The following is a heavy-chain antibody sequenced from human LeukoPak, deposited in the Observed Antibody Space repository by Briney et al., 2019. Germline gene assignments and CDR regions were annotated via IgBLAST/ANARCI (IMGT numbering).Heavy chain of an antibody. CDR1: GITFSSYA. V-gene: IGHV3-23*01. J-gene: IGHJ4*02. Sequence: PGGSLRLSCAASGITFSSYAMSWVRRAPGRGLEWVSAISGSGGSTYYADSVKGRFTISRDNSKNTLYLQMNSLRAEDTAVYYCAKAHDFWSGYYAVPYDYWGQGTLVTVSS. CDR3: AKAHDFWSGYYAVPYDY. D-gene: IGHD3-3*01. CDR2: ISGSGGST.